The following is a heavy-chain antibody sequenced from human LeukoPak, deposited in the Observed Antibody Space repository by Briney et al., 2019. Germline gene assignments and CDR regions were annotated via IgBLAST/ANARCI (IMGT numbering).Heavy chain of an antibody. CDR3: ARAATGTRGRFDY. CDR2: IYTSGST. CDR1: GGSISTFY. J-gene: IGHJ4*02. V-gene: IGHV4-4*07. D-gene: IGHD1-7*01. Sequence: SETLSLTCTVSGGSISTFYWSWFRQPAGKGLEWIGRIYTSGSTDYNPSLKSRVTMSVDTSKNQFSLKVTSVTAADTAVYYCARAATGTRGRFDYWGQGTLVTVSS.